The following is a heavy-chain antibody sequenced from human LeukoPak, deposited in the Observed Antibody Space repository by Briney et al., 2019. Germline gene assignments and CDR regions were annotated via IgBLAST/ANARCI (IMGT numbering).Heavy chain of an antibody. CDR2: IRYDGSNK. CDR1: GFTFSSYS. J-gene: IGHJ4*02. V-gene: IGHV3-30*02. Sequence: GGSLRLSCAASGFTFSSYSMNWVRQAPGKGLEWVAFIRYDGSNKYYADSVKGRFTISRDNSKNTLYLQMNSLRAEDTAVYYCAKGPAPAARPRSDYFDYWGQGTLFTVSS. D-gene: IGHD2-2*02. CDR3: AKGPAPAARPRSDYFDY.